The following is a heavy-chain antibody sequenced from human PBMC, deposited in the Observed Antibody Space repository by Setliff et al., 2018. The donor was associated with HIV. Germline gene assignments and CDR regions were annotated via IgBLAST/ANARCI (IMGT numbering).Heavy chain of an antibody. D-gene: IGHD1-26*01. CDR3: AIWEATMGFDS. J-gene: IGHJ4*02. CDR1: GYTFSDHY. V-gene: IGHV1-2*02. CDR2: INPSSGGT. Sequence: GASVKVSCKASGYTFSDHYIHWVRQAPGQGLEWMGWINPSSGGTKFAQKFQGRFTISRDNSKNTLFLQMDSLITEDTAVYYCAIWEATMGFDSWGQGTLVTVSS.